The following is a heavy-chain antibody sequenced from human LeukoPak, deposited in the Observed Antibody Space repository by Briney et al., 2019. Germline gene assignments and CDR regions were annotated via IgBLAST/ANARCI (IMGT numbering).Heavy chain of an antibody. CDR2: ISSSGSTI. CDR3: ARAGVPNWFDP. J-gene: IGHJ5*02. D-gene: IGHD3-10*01. V-gene: IGHV3-48*03. CDR1: GFTFSSYE. Sequence: GGSLRLSCAASGFTFSSYEMNWVRQAPGKGLEWVSYISSSGSTIYYADSVKGRFTISRDNAKNSLYLQMNSLRAEDTAVYYCARAGVPNWFDPWGQGTLVTVSS.